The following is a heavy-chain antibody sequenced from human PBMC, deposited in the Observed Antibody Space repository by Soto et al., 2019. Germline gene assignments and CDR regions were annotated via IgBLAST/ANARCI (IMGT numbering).Heavy chain of an antibody. D-gene: IGHD3-10*01. Sequence: GGSLRLSCAASGFTFSSYAMSWVRQAPGKGLEWVSAISGSGGSTYYADSVKGRFTISRDNSKNTLYLQMNSLRAEDTAVYYCAKDGGEGTYYYGSGSYYTPYYFDYWGQGTLVTVSS. V-gene: IGHV3-23*01. CDR2: ISGSGGST. CDR3: AKDGGEGTYYYGSGSYYTPYYFDY. CDR1: GFTFSSYA. J-gene: IGHJ4*02.